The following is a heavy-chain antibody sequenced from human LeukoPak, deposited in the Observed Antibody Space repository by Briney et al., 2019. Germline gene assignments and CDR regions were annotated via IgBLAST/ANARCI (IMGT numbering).Heavy chain of an antibody. J-gene: IGHJ3*02. CDR1: GFTLSSYS. V-gene: IGHV3-21*01. D-gene: IGHD2-2*01. Sequence: GGSLRLSCAASGFTLSSYSMNWVRQAPGKGLEWVSSISSSSSCIYYADSVKGRFTISRDNAKNSLYLQMNSLRAEDTAVYYCARDGVYCSSTSCYNAFDIWGQGTMVTVSS. CDR2: ISSSSSCI. CDR3: ARDGVYCSSTSCYNAFDI.